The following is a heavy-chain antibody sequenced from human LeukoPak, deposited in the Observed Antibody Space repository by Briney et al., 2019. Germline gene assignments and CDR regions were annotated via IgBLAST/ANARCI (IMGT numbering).Heavy chain of an antibody. CDR1: GFTFSSYW. D-gene: IGHD3-3*01. CDR3: ARGLTIFGVVNDAFDI. J-gene: IGHJ3*02. CDR2: INSDGSST. Sequence: GGSLRLSCAASGFTFSSYWMHWVRQAPGKGLVWASLINSDGSSTIYADSVKGRFTISRDHVKNTLYLQMNSLRAKDTAVYYCARGLTIFGVVNDAFDIWGQGTMVTVSP. V-gene: IGHV3-74*01.